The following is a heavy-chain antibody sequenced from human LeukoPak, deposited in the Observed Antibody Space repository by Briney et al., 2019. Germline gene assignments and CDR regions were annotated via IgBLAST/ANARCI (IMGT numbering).Heavy chain of an antibody. D-gene: IGHD5-24*01. CDR1: GASVSSDNW. CDR3: STRDQSRTDVVPPDY. Sequence: PSETLSLTCTVSGASVSSDNWWTWVRQPPGKGLEWIGEIHQRGNTNYNPSLMGRVTISIDKSRNYLSLNLRYVTAADTAVYYCSTRDQSRTDVVPPDYWGQGILVTVSS. J-gene: IGHJ4*02. V-gene: IGHV4-4*02. CDR2: IHQRGNT.